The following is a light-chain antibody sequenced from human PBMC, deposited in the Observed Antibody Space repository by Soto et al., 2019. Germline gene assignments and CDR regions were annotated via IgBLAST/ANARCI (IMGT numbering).Light chain of an antibody. CDR3: QQYNSYSWT. Sequence: DIQMTQSPSTLSASVGDRVTITCRASQSISGWLAWYQQKPGKAPKFLIYDVSNLESGVPSRFSGSGSGTEFTLTISSLQPDDFATYYCQQYNSYSWTFGQGTRWIS. J-gene: IGKJ1*01. V-gene: IGKV1-5*01. CDR2: DVS. CDR1: QSISGW.